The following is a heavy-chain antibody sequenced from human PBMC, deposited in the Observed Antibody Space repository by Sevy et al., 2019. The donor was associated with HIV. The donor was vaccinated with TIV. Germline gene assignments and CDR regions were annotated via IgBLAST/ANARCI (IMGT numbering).Heavy chain of an antibody. Sequence: GGSLRLSCAASGFTFSSYAMSWVRQAPGKGLEWVSAIRGSGGSTYYADSVKGRFTISRDNSKNTLYLQMNSLRAEDTAVYYCASGIAAAGTMGWFDPWGQGTLVTVSS. J-gene: IGHJ5*02. V-gene: IGHV3-23*01. CDR2: IRGSGGST. CDR1: GFTFSSYA. CDR3: ASGIAAAGTMGWFDP. D-gene: IGHD6-13*01.